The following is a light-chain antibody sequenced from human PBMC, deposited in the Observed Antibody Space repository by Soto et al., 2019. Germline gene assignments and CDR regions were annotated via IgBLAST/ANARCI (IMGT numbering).Light chain of an antibody. V-gene: IGLV2-8*01. Sequence: QSALTQPPSASGSPGQSVTISCTGTSSDVGGYNSVSWYQQHPGKAPKLMIFEVSKRPSGVPDRFSGSKSGNTASLTVSGLQADDEADYYCQSYDSSLSGVVFGGGTKLTVL. J-gene: IGLJ2*01. CDR3: QSYDSSLSGVV. CDR2: EVS. CDR1: SSDVGGYNS.